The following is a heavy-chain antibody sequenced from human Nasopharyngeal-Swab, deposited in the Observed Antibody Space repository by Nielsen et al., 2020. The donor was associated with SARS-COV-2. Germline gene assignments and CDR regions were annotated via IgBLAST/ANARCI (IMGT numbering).Heavy chain of an antibody. CDR2: IYYSGST. CDR1: GGSISSSSYY. Sequence: SETLSLTCTVSGGSISSSSYYWGWIRQPPGKGLEWIGSIYYSGSTYYNPSLKSRVTISVDTSKNQFSLKLSSVTAADTAVYYCARVRAYYGSGSYDYWGQGTLVTVSS. J-gene: IGHJ4*02. V-gene: IGHV4-39*07. CDR3: ARVRAYYGSGSYDY. D-gene: IGHD3-10*01.